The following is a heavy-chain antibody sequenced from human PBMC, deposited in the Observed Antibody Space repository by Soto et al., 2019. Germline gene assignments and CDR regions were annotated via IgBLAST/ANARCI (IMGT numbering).Heavy chain of an antibody. CDR3: ARGMYYYDSSGLGGAFDI. CDR2: IYYSGST. Sequence: QVQLQESGPGLVKPSQTLSLTCTVSGGSISSGDYYWSWIRQPPGKGLEWIGYIYYSGSTYYNPSLKSRVTISVDTSKTQFSLKLSSVTAADTAVYYCARGMYYYDSSGLGGAFDIWGQGTMVTVSS. J-gene: IGHJ3*02. D-gene: IGHD3-22*01. V-gene: IGHV4-30-4*01. CDR1: GGSISSGDYY.